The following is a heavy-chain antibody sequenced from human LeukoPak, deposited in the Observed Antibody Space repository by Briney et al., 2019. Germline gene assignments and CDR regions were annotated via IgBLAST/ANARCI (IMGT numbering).Heavy chain of an antibody. CDR2: ISSRSSYI. CDR3: AREGYSYGLDY. V-gene: IGHV3-21*01. J-gene: IGHJ4*02. D-gene: IGHD5-18*01. CDR1: GFTFSSYW. Sequence: PGGSLRLSCAASGFTFSSYWMHWVRQAPGKGLEWVSSISSRSSYIYYADSVKGRFTISRDNAKNSLYLQMNSLRAEDTAVYYCAREGYSYGLDYWGQGTLVTVSS.